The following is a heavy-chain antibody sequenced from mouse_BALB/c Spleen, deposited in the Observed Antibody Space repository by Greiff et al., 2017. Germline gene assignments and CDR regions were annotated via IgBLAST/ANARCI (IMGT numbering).Heavy chain of an antibody. D-gene: IGHD1-1*01. Sequence: VQLKESGAELVRSGASVKLSCTASGFNIKDYYMHWVQQRPEQGLEWIGWIDPYNGGTSYNQKFKGKATLTVDKSSSTAFMHLNSLTSEDSAVYYCARDYGSTYYAMDYWGQGTSVTVSS. V-gene: IGHV14-4*02. CDR2: IDPYNGGT. J-gene: IGHJ4*01. CDR3: ARDYGSTYYAMDY. CDR1: GFNIKDYY.